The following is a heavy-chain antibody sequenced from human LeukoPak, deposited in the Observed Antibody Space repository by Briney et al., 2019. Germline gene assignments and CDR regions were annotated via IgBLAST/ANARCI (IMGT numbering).Heavy chain of an antibody. CDR1: GFTFSSYA. J-gene: IGHJ4*02. Sequence: GGSLRLSCAASGFTFSSYAMHWVRQAPGKGLEWVAVISYDGSNKYYADSVKGRFTISRDNSENTLYLQMNSLRDEDTAVYYCAKHRFESGGYHSTDWGQGTLVTVSS. D-gene: IGHD3-22*01. CDR3: AKHRFESGGYHSTD. V-gene: IGHV3-30*04. CDR2: ISYDGSNK.